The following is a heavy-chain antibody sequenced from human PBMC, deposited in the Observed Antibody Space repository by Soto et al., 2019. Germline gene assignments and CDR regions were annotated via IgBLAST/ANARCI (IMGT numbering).Heavy chain of an antibody. V-gene: IGHV3-23*01. CDR2: ISGSGGST. J-gene: IGHJ4*02. CDR3: AKSPPEYYYDSSGYYSEGIYYFDY. CDR1: GFTFSSYA. D-gene: IGHD3-22*01. Sequence: GGSLRLSCAASGFTFSSYAMSWVRQAPGKGLEWVSAISGSGGSTYYADSVKGRFTISRDNSKNTLYLQMNSLRAEDTAVYYCAKSPPEYYYDSSGYYSEGIYYFDYWGQGTLVTVSS.